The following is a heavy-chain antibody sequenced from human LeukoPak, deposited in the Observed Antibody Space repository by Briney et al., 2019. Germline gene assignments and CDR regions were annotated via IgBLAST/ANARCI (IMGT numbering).Heavy chain of an antibody. J-gene: IGHJ5*02. Sequence: SETLSLTCIVSGGSISGYHWSWLRQPAGRGLEWIGRIYSSGSTNYNPSLKSRVSMSVDTSNNEFSLSLTSVTAADTAIYYCARGQDWFDPWGQGTLVTVSS. CDR1: GGSISGYH. CDR3: ARGQDWFDP. V-gene: IGHV4-4*07. CDR2: IYSSGST.